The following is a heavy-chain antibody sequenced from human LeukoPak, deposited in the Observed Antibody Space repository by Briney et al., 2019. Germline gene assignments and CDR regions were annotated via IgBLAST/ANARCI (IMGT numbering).Heavy chain of an antibody. V-gene: IGHV1-18*01. CDR2: ISAYNGNT. CDR1: GYTFASYG. Sequence: ASVKVSCKASGYTFASYGISWVRQAPGQGLEWMGWISAYNGNTNYAQKLQGRVTMTTDTSTSTAYMELRSLRSDDTAVYYCARDLDGGNSFDYWGQGTLVTVSS. D-gene: IGHD4-23*01. CDR3: ARDLDGGNSFDY. J-gene: IGHJ4*02.